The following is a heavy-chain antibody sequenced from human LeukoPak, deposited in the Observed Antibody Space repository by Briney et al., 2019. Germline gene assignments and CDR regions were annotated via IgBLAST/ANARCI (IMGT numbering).Heavy chain of an antibody. Sequence: ASVKVSCKASGYTFTGYYMHWVRQAPGQGLEWMGWINPNSGGTNYAQKFQGRVTMTRDTSISTAYMELSSLRSEDTAVYYCATKLGYCSSTSCPPWGQGTLVTVSS. J-gene: IGHJ5*02. V-gene: IGHV1-2*02. CDR1: GYTFTGYY. D-gene: IGHD2-2*01. CDR3: ATKLGYCSSTSCPP. CDR2: INPNSGGT.